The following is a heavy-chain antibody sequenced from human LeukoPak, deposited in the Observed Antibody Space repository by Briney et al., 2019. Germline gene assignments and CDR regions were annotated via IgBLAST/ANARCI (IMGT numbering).Heavy chain of an antibody. CDR2: ISSSSSYI. Sequence: GGSLRLSCTASGFSFNTYNINWVRQAPGKGLEWVSSISSSSSYIYYADSVKGRFTISRDNAKNSLFLQMNSLRAEDTAVYYCARDSSPRYDFWCGHEYLDSWGQGTLVTVSS. CDR1: GFSFNTYN. CDR3: ARDSSPRYDFWCGHEYLDS. D-gene: IGHD3-3*01. V-gene: IGHV3-21*01. J-gene: IGHJ4*02.